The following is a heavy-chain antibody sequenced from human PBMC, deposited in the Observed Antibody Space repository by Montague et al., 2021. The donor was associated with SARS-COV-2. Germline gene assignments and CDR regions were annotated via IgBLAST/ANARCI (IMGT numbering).Heavy chain of an antibody. D-gene: IGHD6-13*01. J-gene: IGHJ4*02. CDR2: ISYSGTT. V-gene: IGHV4-39*01. CDR3: ARHHGSSLDS. Sequence: SETLSLTCTVSGGSISSTTYRWGWIRQPPGKGLEWIGFISYSGTTFYNPSLKSRISMSVDTPKSQFSLNLTSVTAADTAVYYCARHHGSSLDSWGQGILVAVSS. CDR1: GGSISSTTYR.